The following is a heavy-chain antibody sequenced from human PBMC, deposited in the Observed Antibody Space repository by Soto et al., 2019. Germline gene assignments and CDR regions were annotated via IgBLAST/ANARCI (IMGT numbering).Heavy chain of an antibody. V-gene: IGHV1-18*01. CDR3: ATIGPGTSVEDMDV. CDR2: SSAYNGNT. CDR1: GYTFTSYG. Sequence: QVQVVQSGAEVKKPGASVKVSCKVSGYTFTSYGISWVRQAPGQGLEWMGRSSAYNGNTNYARKFQGRVTMTADISTSTAYMELRSLRSDDTAVYYCATIGPGTSVEDMDVWGKGTTVTVSS. D-gene: IGHD1-7*01. J-gene: IGHJ6*03.